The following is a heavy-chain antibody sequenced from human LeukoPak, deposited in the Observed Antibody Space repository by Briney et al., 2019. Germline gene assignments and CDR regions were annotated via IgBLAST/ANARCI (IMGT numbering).Heavy chain of an antibody. D-gene: IGHD3-10*01. CDR1: GFTFSSNV. V-gene: IGHV3-30*02. J-gene: IGHJ4*02. CDR3: AKDIGSYYDY. CDR2: KQYDGSKK. Sequence: GGSLRPSRVASGFTFSSNVHHLVQPAPGKGLGRVTFKQYDGSKKYSPDSLKGRFTISRNNSKNTLNLEMNSLRAEDTAVYYCAKDIGSYYDYWGQGILVTVSS.